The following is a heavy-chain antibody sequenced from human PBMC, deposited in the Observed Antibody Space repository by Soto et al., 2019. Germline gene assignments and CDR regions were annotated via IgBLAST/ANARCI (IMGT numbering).Heavy chain of an antibody. D-gene: IGHD3-3*01. CDR3: ATGPTIFGVVITFEYYYSFDV. J-gene: IGHJ6*02. Sequence: GGSLTLACAASGFIFSNSAMSWVGQPPGEGLEWVSAVSGSGSSTYYADSVKGRFTISRDNLKNTLYLQVISLRAEDTAVYYCATGPTIFGVVITFEYYYSFDVWGQGTTVTVFS. V-gene: IGHV3-23*01. CDR1: GFIFSNSA. CDR2: VSGSGSST.